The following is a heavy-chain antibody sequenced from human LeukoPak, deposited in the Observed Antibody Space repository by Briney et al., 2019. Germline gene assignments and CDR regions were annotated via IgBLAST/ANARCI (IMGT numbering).Heavy chain of an antibody. D-gene: IGHD3-16*01. CDR3: ASEGWGPQGDEGGY. CDR2: ISAYNGNT. Sequence: GASVKVSCKASGYTFTSYGISWVRQAPGQGLEWMGWISAYNGNTNYAQKLQGRVTMTTDTSTSTAYMELSSLRSEDTAVYYCASEGWGPQGDEGGYWGQGTLVTVSS. CDR1: GYTFTSYG. J-gene: IGHJ4*02. V-gene: IGHV1-18*01.